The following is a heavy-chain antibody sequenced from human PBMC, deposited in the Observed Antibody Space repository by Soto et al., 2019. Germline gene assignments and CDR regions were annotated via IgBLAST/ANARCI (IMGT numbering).Heavy chain of an antibody. Sequence: GGSLRLSCTASGLTFTSSSFHWVRQAPGKGLEWVAVISENGDRQYSTESVRGRFLISRDSSKNTVYLQMNSLRPEDTGVYFCARRLATTVSALGYRGQGALVTVSS. J-gene: IGHJ4*02. CDR2: ISENGDRQ. CDR3: ARRLATTVSALGY. D-gene: IGHD4-17*01. V-gene: IGHV3-30-3*01. CDR1: GLTFTSSS.